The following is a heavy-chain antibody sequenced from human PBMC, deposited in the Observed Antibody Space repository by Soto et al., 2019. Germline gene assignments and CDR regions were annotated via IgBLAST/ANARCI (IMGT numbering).Heavy chain of an antibody. J-gene: IGHJ2*01. D-gene: IGHD3-22*01. CDR3: ARMSYFYDKWYFDL. V-gene: IGHV4-30-4*01. CDR1: GASINNNDYY. Sequence: SETLSLTCTVSGASINNNDYYWSWIRQTPGKGLEWIGYVYYSGTTDYIPSLKSRLSMSIDKSQNQFTLKLNSVTAADAATYYCARMSYFYDKWYFDLWGRGTLVTVSS. CDR2: VYYSGTT.